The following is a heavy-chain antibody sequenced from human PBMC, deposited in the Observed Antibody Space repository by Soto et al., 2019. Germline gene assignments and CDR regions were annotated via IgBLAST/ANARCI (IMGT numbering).Heavy chain of an antibody. Sequence: QVQLVQSGAEVKKPGSSVKVSCKASGGTFSSYAISWVRQAPGQGLEWMGGIIPIFGTTNYARKFQGIVTITADKPTTTAYMGLCSLRSEDTAVQYFAGPGTEDSGALGGFAYRGQGTLVTFAS. J-gene: IGHJ4*02. CDR2: IIPIFGTT. D-gene: IGHD6-6*01. CDR3: AGPGTEDSGALGGFAY. CDR1: GGTFSSYA. V-gene: IGHV1-69*06.